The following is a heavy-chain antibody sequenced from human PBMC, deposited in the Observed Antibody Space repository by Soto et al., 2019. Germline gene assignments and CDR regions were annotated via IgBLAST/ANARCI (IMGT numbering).Heavy chain of an antibody. CDR1: GYTFTSYA. Sequence: GASVKVSCKASGYTFTSYAMHWVRQAPGQRLEWMGWINAGNGNTKYSQKFQGRVTITRDTSASTAYMELSSLRSEDTAVYYCARGPGLSYGMDVWGQGTTVTVSS. D-gene: IGHD3-10*01. CDR2: INAGNGNT. CDR3: ARGPGLSYGMDV. J-gene: IGHJ6*02. V-gene: IGHV1-3*01.